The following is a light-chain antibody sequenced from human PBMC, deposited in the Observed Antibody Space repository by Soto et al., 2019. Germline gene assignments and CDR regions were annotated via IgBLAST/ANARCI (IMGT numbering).Light chain of an antibody. V-gene: IGKV1-9*01. CDR2: GAS. CDR1: QNITNY. Sequence: DIQLTQSPSFLSASVGDRVTITCRASQNITNYLAWYLQKPGKAPKSLIYGASTLQSGVPSRFSGSGSGTEFTLTIISLQPEDFATYYCQRSITDPLTFGQGTKVDIK. CDR3: QRSITDPLT. J-gene: IGKJ1*01.